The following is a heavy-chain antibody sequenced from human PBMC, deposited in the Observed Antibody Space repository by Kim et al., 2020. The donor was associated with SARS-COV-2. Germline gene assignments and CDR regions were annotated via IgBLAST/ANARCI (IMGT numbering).Heavy chain of an antibody. J-gene: IGHJ4*02. Sequence: NPSLKSRVTISVDTSKSPFSLKLSSGTAADTAVYYCASTGLRLQPYYFDYWGQGTLVTVSS. CDR3: ASTGLRLQPYYFDY. V-gene: IGHV4-59*01. D-gene: IGHD4-4*01.